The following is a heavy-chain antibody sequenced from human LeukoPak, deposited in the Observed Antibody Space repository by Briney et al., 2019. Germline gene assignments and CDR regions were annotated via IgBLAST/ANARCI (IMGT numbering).Heavy chain of an antibody. CDR1: GFTFSSYV. J-gene: IGHJ4*02. CDR2: ISYDGSNK. V-gene: IGHV3-30*04. Sequence: PGGSLRLSCAVSGFTFSSYVIHWVRQAPGKGLEWVAVISYDGSNKYYADSVKGRFTISRDNSKNTLYLQMNSLRAEDTAVYYCARDGFGGSSGYGDYWGQGTLVTVSS. D-gene: IGHD3-22*01. CDR3: ARDGFGGSSGYGDY.